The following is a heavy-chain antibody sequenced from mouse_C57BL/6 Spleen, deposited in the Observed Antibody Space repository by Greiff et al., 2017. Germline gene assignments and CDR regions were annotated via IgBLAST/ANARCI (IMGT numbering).Heavy chain of an antibody. CDR3: ARGGSSYYFDY. D-gene: IGHD1-1*01. V-gene: IGHV1-82*01. CDR1: GYAFSSSW. Sequence: QVHVKQSGPELVKPGASVKISCKASGYAFSSSWMNWVKQRPGKGLEWIGRIYPGGGDTNYNGKFKGKATLTADKSSSTAYMQLSSLTSVDSAVYFCARGGSSYYFDYRGQGTTLTVSS. CDR2: IYPGGGDT. J-gene: IGHJ2*01.